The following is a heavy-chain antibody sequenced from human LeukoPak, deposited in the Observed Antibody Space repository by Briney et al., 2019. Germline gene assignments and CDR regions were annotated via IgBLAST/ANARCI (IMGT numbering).Heavy chain of an antibody. J-gene: IGHJ3*02. CDR1: GGSISSSNW. CDR2: IYHSGST. CDR3: ARAPGEQQREAGAFDI. Sequence: PSGTLSLTCAVSGGSISSSNWWSWVRQPPGKGLEWIGEIYHSGSTNYNPSLKSRVTISVDKSKNQFSLKLSSVTAADTAVYYCARAPGEQQREAGAFDIWGQGAMVTVSS. D-gene: IGHD6-13*01. V-gene: IGHV4-4*02.